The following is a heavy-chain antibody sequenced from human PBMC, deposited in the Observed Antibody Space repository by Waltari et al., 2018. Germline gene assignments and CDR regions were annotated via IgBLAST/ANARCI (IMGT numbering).Heavy chain of an antibody. J-gene: IGHJ5*02. V-gene: IGHV3-33*06. CDR3: AKDAFGNTYLDH. CDR2: TWFDGSKT. D-gene: IGHD3-10*01. CDR1: GLSLSNFG. Sequence: QVQLVESGGGVVQPGMSLRLSCAASGLSLSNFGMHWVRQAPGKGLEWVALTWFDGSKTYYADSVRGRFTISRDNSKNTLYLDINTLRVDDTAIYYCAKDAFGNTYLDHWGQGTLVTVSS.